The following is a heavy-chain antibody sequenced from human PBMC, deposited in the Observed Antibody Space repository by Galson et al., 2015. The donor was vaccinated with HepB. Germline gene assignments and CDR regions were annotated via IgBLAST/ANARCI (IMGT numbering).Heavy chain of an antibody. CDR3: ARRTSRWGGYFDN. J-gene: IGHJ4*02. D-gene: IGHD6-13*01. CDR1: GYTFTSYW. V-gene: IGHV5-51*01. Sequence: KVSCKASGYTFTSYWIAWVRQVPGKGLEWMGIMYPGDSEIKYSPSFQGQVTISADKSISTVYLQWSSLKASDTAIYYCARRTSRWGGYFDNWGQGNLVTVSS. CDR2: MYPGDSEI.